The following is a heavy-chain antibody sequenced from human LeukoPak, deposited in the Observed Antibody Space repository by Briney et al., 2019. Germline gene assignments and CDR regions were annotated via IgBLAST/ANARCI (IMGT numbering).Heavy chain of an antibody. Sequence: SETLSLTCTVSGGSISTSSYYWGWVRQPPGKGLEWIGEVHHSGTTNYNPSLKSRVTLSIDTSKNQISLKLTSVTAADTAVYYCARGAYCSSINCYGFDYWGQGTQVTASS. V-gene: IGHV4-61*05. D-gene: IGHD2-2*01. J-gene: IGHJ4*02. CDR3: ARGAYCSSINCYGFDY. CDR1: GGSISTSSYY. CDR2: VHHSGTT.